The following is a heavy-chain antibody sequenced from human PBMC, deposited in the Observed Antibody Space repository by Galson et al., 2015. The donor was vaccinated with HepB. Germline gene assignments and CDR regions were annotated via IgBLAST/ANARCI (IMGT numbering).Heavy chain of an antibody. J-gene: IGHJ4*02. CDR1: GYTFSNYY. CDR2: SYPGGGST. D-gene: IGHD1-14*01. Sequence: SVKVSCKASGYTFSNYYMHWVRQAPGQGLEWMGMSYPGGGSTFYAEKFQGRVTMTRDTSTGAVYMELSSLRFEDTAVYYCARAALTTHPYYFDYWGQGTLVTVSS. V-gene: IGHV1-46*01. CDR3: ARAALTTHPYYFDY.